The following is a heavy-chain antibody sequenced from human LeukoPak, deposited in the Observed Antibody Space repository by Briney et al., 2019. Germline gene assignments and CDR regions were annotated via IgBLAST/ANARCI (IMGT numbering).Heavy chain of an antibody. CDR1: GFTFSSYS. Sequence: GGSLRLSCAASGFTFSSYSMNWVRQAPGKGLEWVSSISSSSYIYYADSVKGRFTISRDNAKNSLYLQMNSLRAEDTAVYYCARGSYSGSYYPFDYWGQGTLVTVSS. D-gene: IGHD1-26*01. J-gene: IGHJ4*02. CDR2: ISSSSYI. V-gene: IGHV3-21*01. CDR3: ARGSYSGSYYPFDY.